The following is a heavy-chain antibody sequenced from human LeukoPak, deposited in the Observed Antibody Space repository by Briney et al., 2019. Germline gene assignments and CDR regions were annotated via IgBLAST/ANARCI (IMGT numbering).Heavy chain of an antibody. J-gene: IGHJ6*03. CDR2: IYTSGST. Sequence: LSETLSLTCTVSAGSISSGSYYWSGIRQPAGKGLEWIGRIYTSGSTNYNPSLKSRVTISVDTSKNQFSLKLSSVTAADTAVYYCARTEESGYSYGYFGYYYYMDVWGKGTTVTVSS. V-gene: IGHV4-61*02. D-gene: IGHD5-18*01. CDR1: AGSISSGSYY. CDR3: ARTEESGYSYGYFGYYYYMDV.